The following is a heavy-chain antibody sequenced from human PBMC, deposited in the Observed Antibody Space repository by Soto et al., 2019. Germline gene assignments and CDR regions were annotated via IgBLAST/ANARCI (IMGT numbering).Heavy chain of an antibody. CDR3: ARDIGGPGTFDY. Sequence: PGESLKISCAASGFTFSDYYMSWIRQAPGKGLEWVSYISSSSSYTNYADSVKGRFTISRDNAKNSLYLQMNSLRAEDTAVYYCARDIGGPGTFDYWGQGTLVTVSS. V-gene: IGHV3-11*06. D-gene: IGHD3-16*02. J-gene: IGHJ4*02. CDR2: ISSSSSYT. CDR1: GFTFSDYY.